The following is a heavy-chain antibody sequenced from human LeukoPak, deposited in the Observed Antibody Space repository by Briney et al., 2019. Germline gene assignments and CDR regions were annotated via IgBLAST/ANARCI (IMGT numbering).Heavy chain of an antibody. CDR2: ISSSSSYI. D-gene: IGHD6-19*01. CDR3: ASGYSSGCDAFDI. Sequence: GGSLRLSCAASGFTFSSYSMNWVRQALGKGLEWVSSISSSSSYIYYADSVKGRFTISRDNAKNSLYLQMNSLRAEDTAVYYCASGYSSGCDAFDIWGQGTMVTVSS. CDR1: GFTFSSYS. J-gene: IGHJ3*02. V-gene: IGHV3-21*01.